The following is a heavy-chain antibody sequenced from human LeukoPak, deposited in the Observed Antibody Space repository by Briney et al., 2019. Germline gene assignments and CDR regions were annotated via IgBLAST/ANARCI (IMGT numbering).Heavy chain of an antibody. CDR1: GFTFDDYA. CDR2: ISWDGGST. D-gene: IGHD3-22*01. CDR3: AKVRSYDNNGYYDY. J-gene: IGHJ4*02. V-gene: IGHV3-43D*04. Sequence: QTGGSLRLSCAASGFTFDDYAMHWVRHAPGKGLGWVSLISWDGGSTYYADSVKGRFTISRDNSKNSLYLQMNSLRAEDTALYSCAKVRSYDNNGYYDYWGQGTLVTVSS.